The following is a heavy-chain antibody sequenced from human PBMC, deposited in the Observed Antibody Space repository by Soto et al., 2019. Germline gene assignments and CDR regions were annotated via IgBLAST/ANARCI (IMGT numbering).Heavy chain of an antibody. CDR2: ITTYSGHT. V-gene: IGHV1-18*01. J-gene: IGHJ5*02. D-gene: IGHD2-21*01. Sequence: APVKVACKASGYSFTTHGITWVRQAPGQGLEGMGLITTYSGHTSYSPSLQGRDSMTRDTATSTAFMELKSLRADAPAVSFSARVFCGRYSPPHWFDPWGQGSLVAVSS. CDR3: ARVFCGRYSPPHWFDP. CDR1: GYSFTTHG.